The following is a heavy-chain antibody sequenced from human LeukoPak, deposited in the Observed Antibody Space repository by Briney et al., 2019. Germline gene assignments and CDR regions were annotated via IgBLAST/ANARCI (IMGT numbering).Heavy chain of an antibody. J-gene: IGHJ4*02. CDR3: ARDRSVEGWIQLWFGFDY. V-gene: IGHV3-7*01. Sequence: GGSLRLSCAASGFTFSSYWMSWVRQAPGKGLEWVANIKQDGSEKYYVDSVKGRFTISRDNAKNSLYLQMNSLIAEDTAVYSCARDRSVEGWIQLWFGFDYWGQGTLVTVSS. CDR2: IKQDGSEK. D-gene: IGHD5-18*01. CDR1: GFTFSSYW.